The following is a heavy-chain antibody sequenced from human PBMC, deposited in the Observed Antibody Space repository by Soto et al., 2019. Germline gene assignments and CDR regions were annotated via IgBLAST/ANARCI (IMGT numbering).Heavy chain of an antibody. CDR1: GFSLTTSGIG. CDR2: VFWSDDK. Sequence: QITLKESGPTLVEPTQTLTLTCTFSGFSLTTSGIGVGWFRQPPGRALEWLALVFWSDDKRYNPSLKSRLTITRDAPRNQVVLTMTNMDPGDTATYFCAQRPYTSIHGPYWFDPWGLGALVTVSS. D-gene: IGHD3-16*01. V-gene: IGHV2-5*01. J-gene: IGHJ5*02. CDR3: AQRPYTSIHGPYWFDP.